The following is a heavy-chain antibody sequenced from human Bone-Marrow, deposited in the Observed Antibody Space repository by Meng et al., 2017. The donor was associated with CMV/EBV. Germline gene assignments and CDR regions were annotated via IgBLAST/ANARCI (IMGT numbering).Heavy chain of an antibody. V-gene: IGHV3-48*04. CDR1: GFTFSSYS. CDR3: ARDTRELLPDWYFDL. Sequence: GESLKISCAASGFTFSSYSMNWVRQAPGKGLEWVSYISSSSSTIYYADSVKGRITISRDNAKNSLYLQMNSLRAEDTAVYYCARDTRELLPDWYFDLWGRGTLVTVSS. D-gene: IGHD1-26*01. J-gene: IGHJ2*01. CDR2: ISSSSSTI.